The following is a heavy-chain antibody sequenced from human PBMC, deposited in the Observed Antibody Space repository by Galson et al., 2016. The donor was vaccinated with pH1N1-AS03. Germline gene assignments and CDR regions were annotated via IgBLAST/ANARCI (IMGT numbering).Heavy chain of an antibody. CDR2: IYSGGTT. V-gene: IGHV3-66*01. D-gene: IGHD3-3*01. J-gene: IGHJ4*02. CDR3: ARYDRGLDY. CDR1: GFTVNRHH. Sequence: SLRLSCAASGFTVNRHHMSWVRQAPGKGLDWVSIIYSGGTTYYADSVKGRFTISRDNSRNTLHLQMNSLRGEDTAIYYCARYDRGLDYWGQGTLVTVSS.